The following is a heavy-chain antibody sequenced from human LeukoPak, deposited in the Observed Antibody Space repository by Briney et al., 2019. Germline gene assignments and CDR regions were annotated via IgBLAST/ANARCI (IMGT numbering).Heavy chain of an antibody. J-gene: IGHJ5*02. CDR3: ARGYCSSTSCYAFVDWFDL. V-gene: IGHV5-51*01. CDR2: IYPGDSDT. Sequence: GESLKISCKGSGYSFTSYWIGWVRQMPGKGLEWMGIIYPGDSDTGYSPSFQGQVTISADKSISTAYLQWSSLKASDTAMYYCARGYCSSTSCYAFVDWFDLWGQGTLVTVSS. CDR1: GYSFTSYW. D-gene: IGHD2-2*01.